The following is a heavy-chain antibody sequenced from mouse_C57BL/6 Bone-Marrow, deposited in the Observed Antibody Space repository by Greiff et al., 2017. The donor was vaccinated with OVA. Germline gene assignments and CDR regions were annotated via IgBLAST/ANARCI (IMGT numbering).Heavy chain of an antibody. CDR2: IRSKSSNYAT. J-gene: IGHJ1*03. V-gene: IGHV10-3*01. CDR1: GFTFNTYA. Sequence: EVQLVESGGGLVQPKGSLKLSCAASGFTFNTYAMHWVRQAPGKGLEWVARIRSKSSNYATYYADSVKDRFTISRNDSQSMRDLQMNNLKTEDTAMYYWVAVLRWDVWGTGTTVTVSS. CDR3: VAVLRWDV. D-gene: IGHD1-1*01.